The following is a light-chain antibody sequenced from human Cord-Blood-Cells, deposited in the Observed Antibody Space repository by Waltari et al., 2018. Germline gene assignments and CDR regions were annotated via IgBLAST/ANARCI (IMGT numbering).Light chain of an antibody. V-gene: IGLV3-1*01. CDR1: KLGDKY. Sequence: SYELTQPPSVSVSPGQTASITCSGDKLGDKYACWYQQKPGQALVLVIYQDSKRPSGIPERFSGSNSGNTATLTISGTQAVDEADYYCQAWDSSTVVFGGGTKLTVL. CDR2: QDS. CDR3: QAWDSSTVV. J-gene: IGLJ2*01.